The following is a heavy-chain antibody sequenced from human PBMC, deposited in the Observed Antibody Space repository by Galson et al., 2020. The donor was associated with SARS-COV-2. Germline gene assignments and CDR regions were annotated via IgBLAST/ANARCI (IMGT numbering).Heavy chain of an antibody. CDR2: VNGDDSLN. CDR1: GLTFSNYW. J-gene: IGHJ4*02. CDR3: GGGSGWLCDY. D-gene: IGHD6-19*01. V-gene: IGHV3-7*03. Sequence: GESLKISCAASGLTFSNYWMSWVRRAPGKGLEFVAKVNGDDSLNTYLDSVKGRFTISRDNAENSVFLQMNNLRLEDTGVYYWGGGSGWLCDYWGQGIVVTVSS.